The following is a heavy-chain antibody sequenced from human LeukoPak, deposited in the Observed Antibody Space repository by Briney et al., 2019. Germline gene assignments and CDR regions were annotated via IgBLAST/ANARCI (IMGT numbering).Heavy chain of an antibody. V-gene: IGHV4-59*01. J-gene: IGHJ5*02. Sequence: SETLSLTCTVSGGSISGYSWTWIRQPPGQGLEWIGYFHNSRSTSYNPSLTGRVIISVDTAMDQISLKLNSVTAADTAVYYCARGHLGLSPWGQGTLVTVSS. CDR3: ARGHLGLSP. D-gene: IGHD3-10*01. CDR2: FHNSRST. CDR1: GGSISGYS.